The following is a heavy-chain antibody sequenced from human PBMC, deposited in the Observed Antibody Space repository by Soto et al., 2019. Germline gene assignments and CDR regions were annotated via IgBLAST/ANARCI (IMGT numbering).Heavy chain of an antibody. J-gene: IGHJ6*02. CDR3: ARVGGYSYGQGGRSLPMRGMDV. D-gene: IGHD5-18*01. CDR1: GYTFTSYA. Sequence: GASVKVSCKASGYTFTSYAMHWVRQAPGQRLEWMGWINAGNGNTKYSQKFQGRVTITRDTSASTAYMELSSLRSEDTAVYYCARVGGYSYGQGGRSLPMRGMDVWGQGTTVTVSS. V-gene: IGHV1-3*01. CDR2: INAGNGNT.